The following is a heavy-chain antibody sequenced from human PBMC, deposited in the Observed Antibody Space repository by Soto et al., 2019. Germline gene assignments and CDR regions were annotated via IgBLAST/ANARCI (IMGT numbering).Heavy chain of an antibody. CDR3: ARGGYDYSNPFDY. CDR2: INQDGSEK. CDR1: GFTFNRYW. Sequence: EVQLVESGGGLVQPGGSLRLSCAASGFTFNRYWMKWVRQAPGRGLEWMSNINQDGSEKHYVDSVKGRFTISRDNAKDSVYLQMNSLKAEDTAMYYCARGGYDYSNPFDYWGQGTLVTVSS. J-gene: IGHJ4*02. V-gene: IGHV3-7*04. D-gene: IGHD4-4*01.